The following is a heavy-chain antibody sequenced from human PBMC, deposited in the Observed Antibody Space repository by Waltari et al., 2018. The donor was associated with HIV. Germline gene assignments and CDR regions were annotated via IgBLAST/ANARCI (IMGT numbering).Heavy chain of an antibody. V-gene: IGHV3-66*01. D-gene: IGHD1-1*01. CDR1: GFTASDNY. CDR3: ARDRPGNSFDY. Sequence: EVQMMESGGGLVQPGGSLRLSCSVSGFTASDNYVSWVRQAPGKGLEWVSVIFSRGNTYYADSVRGRFIISRDISKNTVDLQMDALRAEDTALYFCARDRPGNSFDYWGQGSLVTVSS. J-gene: IGHJ4*02. CDR2: IFSRGNT.